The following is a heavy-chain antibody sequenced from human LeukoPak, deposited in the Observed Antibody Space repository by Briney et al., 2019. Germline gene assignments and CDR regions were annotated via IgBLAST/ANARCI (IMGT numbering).Heavy chain of an antibody. J-gene: IGHJ4*02. D-gene: IGHD6-13*01. Sequence: MPSETLSLTCTASGGSISSYYWTWIRQPAGKGLEWIGRIYTGGSTNYNPSLKSRVTMSVDTSNNQFSLKLSSVTAADTAVYYCARLGSSSCPDCNYWGQGTLVTVSS. CDR1: GGSISSYY. V-gene: IGHV4-4*07. CDR3: ARLGSSSCPDCNY. CDR2: IYTGGST.